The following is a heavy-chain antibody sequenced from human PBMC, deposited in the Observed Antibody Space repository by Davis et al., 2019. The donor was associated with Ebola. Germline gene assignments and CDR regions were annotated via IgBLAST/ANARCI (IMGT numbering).Heavy chain of an antibody. CDR1: GGSISSSSYY. V-gene: IGHV4-39*01. J-gene: IGHJ4*02. CDR3: ARRGQQLVPRRGVFDY. CDR2: IYYSGST. Sequence: MPSETLSLTCTVSGGSISSSSYYWGWIRQPPGKGLEWIGSIYYSGSTYYNPSLKSRVTISVDTSKNQFSLKLSSVTAADTAVYYCARRGQQLVPRRGVFDYWGQGTLVTVSS. D-gene: IGHD6-13*01.